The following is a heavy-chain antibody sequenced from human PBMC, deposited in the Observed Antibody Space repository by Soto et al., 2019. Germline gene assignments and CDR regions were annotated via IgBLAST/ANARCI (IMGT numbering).Heavy chain of an antibody. Sequence: QVQLVQSGAEVKKPGSSVKVSCKASVGTFSSYAISWVRQAPGQGLEWMGGIIPISDTTNYAQKFQGRVTITADESTSTAYMELSSLRSEATAVYYCARSQGSSTSLEIYYYYYYGMDVWGQGTTVTVSS. CDR1: VGTFSSYA. CDR2: IIPISDTT. J-gene: IGHJ6*02. V-gene: IGHV1-69*01. CDR3: ARSQGSSTSLEIYYYYYYGMDV. D-gene: IGHD2-2*01.